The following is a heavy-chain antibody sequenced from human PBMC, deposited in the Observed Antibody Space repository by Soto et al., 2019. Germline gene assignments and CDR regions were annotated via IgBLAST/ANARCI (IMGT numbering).Heavy chain of an antibody. D-gene: IGHD2-15*01. CDR1: GGSVSSGIYY. CDR2: IYYSGTT. Sequence: SETLSLTCTVSGGSVSSGIYYWSWIRQPPGKGLECIGYIYYSGTTIYNPSLKSRVTISLDTSKNQFSLKLSSVTAADTAVYYCARNSMTPLNYLDYWGQGTLVTVSS. CDR3: ARNSMTPLNYLDY. V-gene: IGHV4-61*01. J-gene: IGHJ4*01.